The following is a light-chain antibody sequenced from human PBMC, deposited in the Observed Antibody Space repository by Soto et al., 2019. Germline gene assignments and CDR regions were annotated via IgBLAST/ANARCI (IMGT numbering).Light chain of an antibody. CDR1: SSDVGGYNY. J-gene: IGLJ2*01. V-gene: IGLV2-14*01. CDR2: DVN. CDR3: RSYTSSSTLVV. Sequence: QSALTQPASVSGSPGQSITISCTGTSSDVGGYNYVSWYQQHPGKAPKLMIYDVNNRPSGVSNRFTGSKSGNTASLTISGLQAEDEADYYCRSYTSSSTLVVFGGGTQLTVL.